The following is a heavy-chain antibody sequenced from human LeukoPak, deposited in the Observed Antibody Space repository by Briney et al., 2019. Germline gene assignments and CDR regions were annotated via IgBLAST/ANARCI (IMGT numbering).Heavy chain of an antibody. CDR2: IKSDESER. CDR3: ATLGDAFDI. D-gene: IGHD3-16*01. Sequence: EGSLRLSCVASGFTFSDYWMSWVRQAPGKGLEWVANIKSDESERFFLDSVKGRFTISRDNAKNSVYLQMNSLRAEDTAVYYCATLGDAFDIWGQGTMVTVSS. V-gene: IGHV3-7*01. J-gene: IGHJ3*02. CDR1: GFTFSDYW.